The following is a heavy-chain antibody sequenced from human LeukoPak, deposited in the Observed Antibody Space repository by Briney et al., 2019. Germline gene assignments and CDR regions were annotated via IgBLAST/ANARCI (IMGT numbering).Heavy chain of an antibody. CDR3: ARLTVASDTDAFDL. CDR1: GFTVRSNH. D-gene: IGHD6-19*01. CDR2: IHSDGRT. Sequence: QPGGSLRLSCAASGFTVRSNHMTWVHQAPGKGLEWVSVIHSDGRTYYADSVKGRFTISRDNSKNTLYLQMNSLRAEDTAVYYCARLTVASDTDAFDLWGQGTMVTVSS. J-gene: IGHJ3*01. V-gene: IGHV3-53*01.